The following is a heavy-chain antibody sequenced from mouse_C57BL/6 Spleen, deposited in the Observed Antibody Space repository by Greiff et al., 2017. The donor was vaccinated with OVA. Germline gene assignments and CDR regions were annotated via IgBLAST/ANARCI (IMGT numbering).Heavy chain of an antibody. Sequence: VQLQQPGAELVKPGASVKMSCKASGYTFTSYWITWVKQRPGQGLEWIGDIYPGSGSTNYNEKFKSKATLTVDTSSSTAYMQLSSLTSEDSAVYYCARGNYDYDYDAMDYWGQGTSVTVSS. CDR1: GYTFTSYW. CDR2: IYPGSGST. J-gene: IGHJ4*01. V-gene: IGHV1-55*01. D-gene: IGHD2-4*01. CDR3: ARGNYDYDYDAMDY.